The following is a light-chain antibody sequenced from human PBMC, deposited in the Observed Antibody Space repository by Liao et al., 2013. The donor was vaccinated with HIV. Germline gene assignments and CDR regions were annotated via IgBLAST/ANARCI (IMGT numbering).Light chain of an antibody. Sequence: SYELTQSPSVSVSPGQTATITCSGDKLGDKYGCWYQQKPGQSPVLVIYQDSKRPSGIPERFSGSNSGTTVTLTISGAQAEDEADYYCQSADSNDSVVFGGGTKLTVL. CDR1: KLGDKY. CDR3: QSADSNDSVV. CDR2: QDS. V-gene: IGLV3-1*01. J-gene: IGLJ2*01.